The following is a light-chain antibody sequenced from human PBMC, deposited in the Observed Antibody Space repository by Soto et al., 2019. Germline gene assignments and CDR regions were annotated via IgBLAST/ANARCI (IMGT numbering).Light chain of an antibody. Sequence: EIVMTQSPATLSVSPGERATLLCTASHYVYSNVAWFQQRPGQAPRLLIYRASTRATGTPARFSGSGSGTEFTLTITSLQSEDFALYYCQQYHNLWTFGQGTKVDIK. CDR1: HYVYSN. V-gene: IGKV3-15*01. CDR2: RAS. CDR3: QQYHNLWT. J-gene: IGKJ1*01.